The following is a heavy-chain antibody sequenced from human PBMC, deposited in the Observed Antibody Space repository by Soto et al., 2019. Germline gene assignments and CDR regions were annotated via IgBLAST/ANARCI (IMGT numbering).Heavy chain of an antibody. Sequence: GGSLRRSCAASGFTFDDYGMNWVRQAPGKRLEWVSFISFSGNTIYYADSVRGRFTISRDNAKSTLFLQMNSLRDDDTATYYCARRLDPLQYSDYWGRGTLVTVSS. D-gene: IGHD5-18*01. V-gene: IGHV3-48*02. CDR3: ARRLDPLQYSDY. CDR2: ISFSGNTI. CDR1: GFTFDDYG. J-gene: IGHJ4*02.